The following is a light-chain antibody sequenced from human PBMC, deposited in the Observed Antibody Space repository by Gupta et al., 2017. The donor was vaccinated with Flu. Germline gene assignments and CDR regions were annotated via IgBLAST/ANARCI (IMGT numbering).Light chain of an antibody. CDR2: AAS. CDR1: QGISNH. Sequence: PSSLSASVGDRVTITCRASQGISNHLAWYQQKPGEVPRLLIYAASTLQSGAPSRFSGSGSGTDFTLTISSLQPEDVATYYCQNDNSAPNTFGQGTKMEI. V-gene: IGKV1-27*01. J-gene: IGKJ2*01. CDR3: QNDNSAPNT.